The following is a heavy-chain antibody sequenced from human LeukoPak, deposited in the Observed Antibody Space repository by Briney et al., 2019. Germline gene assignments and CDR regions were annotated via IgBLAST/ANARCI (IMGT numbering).Heavy chain of an antibody. CDR3: ARVSWELLDY. Sequence: SETLSLTCAVYGGSFSGYYWSWIRQPPGKGLEWIGEINHSGSTNYNPSLESRVTISVDTSKNQFSLKLSSVTAADTAVYYCARVSWELLDYWGQGTLVTVSS. CDR2: INHSGST. V-gene: IGHV4-34*01. D-gene: IGHD1-26*01. CDR1: GGSFSGYY. J-gene: IGHJ4*02.